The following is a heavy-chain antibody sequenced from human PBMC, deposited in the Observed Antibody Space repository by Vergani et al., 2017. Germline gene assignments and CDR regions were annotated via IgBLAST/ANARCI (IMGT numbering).Heavy chain of an antibody. CDR3: GCIAAAGRGLYYFDY. CDR1: GGSISSGDHC. V-gene: IGHV4-31*11. J-gene: IGHJ4*02. D-gene: IGHD6-13*01. CDR2: IFYSGTT. Sequence: QVQLQESGPGVVKPSQTLSLTCAVSGGSISSGDHCWTWIRQRPGKGLEWIGYIFYSGTTYDNPSLRSRLTISVDTSQNQFSLKLRSVTAADTAVYYCGCIAAAGRGLYYFDYWDQGTLVTVSS.